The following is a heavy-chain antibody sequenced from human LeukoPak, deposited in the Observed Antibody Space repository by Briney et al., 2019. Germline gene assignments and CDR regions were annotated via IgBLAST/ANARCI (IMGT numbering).Heavy chain of an antibody. D-gene: IGHD3-10*01. CDR2: IYYSGST. J-gene: IGHJ6*03. V-gene: IGHV4-39*07. CDR3: ARAHMVRGVINYYYYMDV. Sequence: SETLPLTCTVSGGSISSSSYYWGWIRQPPGKGLEWIGSIYYSGSTYYNPSLKSRVTISVDTSKNQFSLKLSSVTAADTAVYYCARAHMVRGVINYYYYMDVWGKGTTVTVSS. CDR1: GGSISSSSYY.